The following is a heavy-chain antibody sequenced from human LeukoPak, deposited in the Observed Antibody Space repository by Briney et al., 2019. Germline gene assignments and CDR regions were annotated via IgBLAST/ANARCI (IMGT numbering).Heavy chain of an antibody. D-gene: IGHD3-22*01. J-gene: IGHJ4*02. CDR2: IIPIFGTA. CDR3: ARVWKNYYDSSGYYYGYDY. V-gene: IGHV1-69*13. Sequence: ASVKVSCKASGGTFSSYAISWVRQAPGQGLEWMGGIIPIFGTANYAQKFQGRVTITADESTSTAYMELSSLRSEDTAVYYCARVWKNYYDSSGYYYGYDYWGQGTLVTVSS. CDR1: GGTFSSYA.